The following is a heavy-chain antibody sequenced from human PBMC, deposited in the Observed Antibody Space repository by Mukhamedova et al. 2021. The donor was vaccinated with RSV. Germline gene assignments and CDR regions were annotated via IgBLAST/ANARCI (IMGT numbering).Heavy chain of an antibody. CDR2: ISDSGGST. V-gene: IGHV3-23*01. D-gene: IGHD1-14*01. Sequence: GFTFSNFAMSWVRQAPGKGLEWVSSISDSGGSTYYADSLKGRFAISRDNSKYTLYLQMNSLSAEDTAIYYCAKDGTSPYYYYYMDV. CDR3: AKDGTSPYYYYYMDV. J-gene: IGHJ6*03. CDR1: GFTFSNFA.